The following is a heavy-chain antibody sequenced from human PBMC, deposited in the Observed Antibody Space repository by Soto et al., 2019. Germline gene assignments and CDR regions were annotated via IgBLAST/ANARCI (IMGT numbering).Heavy chain of an antibody. J-gene: IGHJ4*02. CDR3: ARGSTVITYTRSNSIIDY. V-gene: IGHV4-31*03. D-gene: IGHD4-4*01. Sequence: SETLSLTCTVSGGSISSGGYYWSWIRQHPGKGLEWIGYIYYSGSTYYNPSLKSRVTISVDTSKNQFSLKLSSVTAADTAVYYCARGSTVITYTRSNSIIDYWGQGTLVTVSS. CDR1: GGSISSGGYY. CDR2: IYYSGST.